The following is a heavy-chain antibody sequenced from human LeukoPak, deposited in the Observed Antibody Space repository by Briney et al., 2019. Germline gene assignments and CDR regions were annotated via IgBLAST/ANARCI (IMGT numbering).Heavy chain of an antibody. CDR1: GFTVSSNY. J-gene: IGHJ5*02. CDR2: IYSGGST. CDR3: ARLGTGTSWNWFDP. V-gene: IGHV3-66*02. Sequence: PGGSLRLSCAASGFTVSSNYMSWVRQAPGKGLEWVSVIYSGGSTYYADSVKGRFTISRDNSKNTLYLQMNSLRAEDTAVYYCARLGTGTSWNWFDPWGQGTLVTVSS. D-gene: IGHD2-2*01.